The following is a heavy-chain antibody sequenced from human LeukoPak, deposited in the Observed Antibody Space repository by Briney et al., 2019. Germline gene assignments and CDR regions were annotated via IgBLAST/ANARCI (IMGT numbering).Heavy chain of an antibody. Sequence: GGSLRLSCAASGFIFSGYTMTWVRQAPGKGLEWVSHIRSNGGDIRYADSVKGRFTISRDNAKNSLYLQMNSLRAEDTAVYYCARDLTSIAARRGWGQETLVTVSS. CDR3: ARDLTSIAARRG. CDR1: GFIFSGYT. CDR2: IRSNGGDI. D-gene: IGHD6-6*01. V-gene: IGHV3-48*01. J-gene: IGHJ4*02.